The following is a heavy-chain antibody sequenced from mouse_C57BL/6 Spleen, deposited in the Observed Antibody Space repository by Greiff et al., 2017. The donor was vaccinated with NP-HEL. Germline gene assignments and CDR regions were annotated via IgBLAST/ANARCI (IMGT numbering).Heavy chain of an antibody. CDR2: INPYNGGT. J-gene: IGHJ1*03. CDR3: AREGITTVVATYWYCDV. D-gene: IGHD1-1*01. Sequence: EVQGVESGPVLVKPGASVKMSCKASGYTFTDYYMNWVKQSHGKSLEWIGVINPYNGGTSYNQKFKGKATLTVDKSSSTAYMELNSLTSEDSAVYYCAREGITTVVATYWYCDVWGTGTTVTVSS. CDR1: GYTFTDYY. V-gene: IGHV1-19*01.